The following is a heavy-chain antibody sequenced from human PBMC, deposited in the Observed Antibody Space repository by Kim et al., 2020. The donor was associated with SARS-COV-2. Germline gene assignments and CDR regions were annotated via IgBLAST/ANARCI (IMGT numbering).Heavy chain of an antibody. CDR1: GFTFSSYS. Sequence: GGSLRLSCAASGFTFSSYSMNWVRQAPGKGLEWVSSISSSSSYIYYADSVKGRFTISRDNAKNSLYLQMNSLRAEDTAVYYCARDSYSSSWSFDPWGQGTLVTVAS. J-gene: IGHJ5*02. CDR3: ARDSYSSSWSFDP. CDR2: ISSSSSYI. D-gene: IGHD6-13*01. V-gene: IGHV3-21*01.